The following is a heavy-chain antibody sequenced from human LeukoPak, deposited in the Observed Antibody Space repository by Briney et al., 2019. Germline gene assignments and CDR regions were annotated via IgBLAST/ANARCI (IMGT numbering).Heavy chain of an antibody. CDR2: ISSSSSTI. D-gene: IGHD2/OR15-2a*01. CDR3: ARGFTYSTGWFSMGYYFDY. Sequence: GGSLRLSCAASGFTFNKYSITWVRQAPGKGLEWVSYISSSSSTIYYADSVKGRFTISRDNAKSSLFLQMNSLRAEDTAVYYCARGFTYSTGWFSMGYYFDYWGQGTLVTVSS. V-gene: IGHV3-48*01. J-gene: IGHJ4*02. CDR1: GFTFNKYS.